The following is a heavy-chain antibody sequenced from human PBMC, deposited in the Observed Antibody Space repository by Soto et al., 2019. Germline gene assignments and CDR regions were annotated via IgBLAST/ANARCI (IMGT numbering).Heavy chain of an antibody. V-gene: IGHV4-59*08. Sequence: QVQLQESGPGLVKPSETLSLTCTVSGGSISSYYWSWIRQPPGKGLEWIGYIYYSGSTKYNPSLTTRGTISVDTSKNQFSLTLSSVPAPDTAVYYCARHVGDYSQGEGFDPWGQGTLVTVSS. CDR3: ARHVGDYSQGEGFDP. D-gene: IGHD1-26*01. CDR1: GGSISSYY. CDR2: IYYSGST. J-gene: IGHJ5*02.